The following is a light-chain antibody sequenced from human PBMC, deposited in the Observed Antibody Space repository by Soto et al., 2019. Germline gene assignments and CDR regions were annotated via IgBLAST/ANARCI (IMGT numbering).Light chain of an antibody. V-gene: IGLV2-14*01. J-gene: IGLJ2*01. CDR3: SSYTTSSTLV. Sequence: QSALTQPASVSGSPGQSISISCTGTSSDVGYYNYVSWYQQHPGKAPELMIYEVSNRPSGVSNRFSGSKSGNTASLTISGLQPEDEADYYCSSYTTSSTLVFGGGTKLTVL. CDR2: EVS. CDR1: SSDVGYYNY.